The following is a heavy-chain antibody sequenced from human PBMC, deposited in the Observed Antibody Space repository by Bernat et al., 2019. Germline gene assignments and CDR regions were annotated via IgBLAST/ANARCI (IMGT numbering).Heavy chain of an antibody. CDR3: ARDKKIVGPAKAAYYYGMDV. CDR2: ISSSSTFM. V-gene: IGHV3-21*01. Sequence: EVQLVESGGGLVKPGGSPRLSCAASGFSINNYTMNWVRQAPGKGLEWVSSISSSSTFMYYADSVRGRVTISRDNGKNSLWLQMNSLRAEDTAVYSCARDKKIVGPAKAAYYYGMDVWGQGPRSPSP. J-gene: IGHJ6*02. D-gene: IGHD1-26*01. CDR1: GFSINNYT.